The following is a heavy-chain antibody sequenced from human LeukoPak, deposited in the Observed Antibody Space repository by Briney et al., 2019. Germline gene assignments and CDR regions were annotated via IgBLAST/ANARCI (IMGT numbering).Heavy chain of an antibody. CDR3: ARSYSSSSASYNWFDP. CDR2: IYYSGTS. J-gene: IGHJ5*02. Sequence: SETLSLTCTVSGDSMTSYYWSWIRQPPGKGLEWIGNIYYSGTSNYNPSLRSRVTISEDTSKNQFSLKLSSVTAADTAVYYCARSYSSSSASYNWFDPWGQGTLVTVSS. CDR1: GDSMTSYY. V-gene: IGHV4-59*01. D-gene: IGHD6-6*01.